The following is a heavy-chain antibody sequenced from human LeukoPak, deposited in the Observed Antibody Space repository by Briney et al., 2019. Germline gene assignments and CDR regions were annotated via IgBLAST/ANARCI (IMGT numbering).Heavy chain of an antibody. V-gene: IGHV3-30*02. CDR3: AKDRVAAAGIYNWFDP. CDR2: IRYDGSNK. J-gene: IGHJ5*02. Sequence: GGSLRLPCAASGFTFSSYGMHWVRQAPGKGLEWVAFIRYDGSNKYYADSVKGRFTISRDNSKITLYLQINSRRAEDTAVYYCAKDRVAAAGIYNWFDPWGQGTLVTVSS. D-gene: IGHD6-13*01. CDR1: GFTFSSYG.